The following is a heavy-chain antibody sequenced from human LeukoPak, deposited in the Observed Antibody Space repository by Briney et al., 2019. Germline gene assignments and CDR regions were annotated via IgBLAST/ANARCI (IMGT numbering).Heavy chain of an antibody. J-gene: IGHJ4*02. CDR2: TRYDESRT. D-gene: IGHD3-9*01. CDR3: AKERQKLVPDIDY. Sequence: QPGGSLRPSCAASGFIFSNYGMHWVRQAPGKGLEWLAFTRYDESRTYYADSVKGRFSISRDNSKNTLYLQMNNLRPEDTAVYSCAKERQKLVPDIDYWGQGTLVTVSS. CDR1: GFIFSNYG. V-gene: IGHV3-30*02.